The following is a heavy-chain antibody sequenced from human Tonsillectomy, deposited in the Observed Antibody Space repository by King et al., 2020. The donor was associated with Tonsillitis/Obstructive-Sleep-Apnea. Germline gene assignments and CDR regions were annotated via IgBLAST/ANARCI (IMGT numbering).Heavy chain of an antibody. CDR1: GGTFNTYP. D-gene: IGHD4-11*01. Sequence: VQLVESGAEVKKPGSSVRVSCKPSGGTFNTYPIIWVLQAPGQGLEWMGGIIPVFGTPNYAQKFHGRVTITADESTSTAYMELSSLRSEDTAVYYCARGSRTTDYYYYHYMDVWGKGTTVTVSS. CDR3: ARGSRTTDYYYYHYMDV. J-gene: IGHJ6*03. CDR2: IIPVFGTP. V-gene: IGHV1-69*01.